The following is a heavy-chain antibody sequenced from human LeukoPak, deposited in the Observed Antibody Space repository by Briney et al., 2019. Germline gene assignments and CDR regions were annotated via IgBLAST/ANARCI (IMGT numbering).Heavy chain of an antibody. CDR1: GFSFSTYW. V-gene: IGHV3-7*01. D-gene: IGHD1-14*01. Sequence: GGSLRLSCAASGFSFSTYWMSWVRQAPGKGLEWVDNIKQDGSEKYYVDSVKGRFTISRDNAKNSLYLQMNSLRAEDTAVYYCARVRGIQAGLDIWGQGTMVTVSS. J-gene: IGHJ3*02. CDR2: IKQDGSEK. CDR3: ARVRGIQAGLDI.